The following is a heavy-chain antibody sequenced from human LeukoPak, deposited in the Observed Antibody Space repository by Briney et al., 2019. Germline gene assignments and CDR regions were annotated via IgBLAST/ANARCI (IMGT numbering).Heavy chain of an antibody. CDR2: ISAYNGDT. Sequence: GASVKVSCKASGYTFINYGIIWVRQAPAQGLEWMGWISAYNGDTTYAQKFQGRVTMTTDTSTSIAYMELRSLRSDDTAVYYCARDPMAYGSGSYYRRHWGQGSLVTVSS. D-gene: IGHD3-10*01. CDR3: ARDPMAYGSGSYYRRH. CDR1: GYTFINYG. J-gene: IGHJ1*01. V-gene: IGHV1-18*04.